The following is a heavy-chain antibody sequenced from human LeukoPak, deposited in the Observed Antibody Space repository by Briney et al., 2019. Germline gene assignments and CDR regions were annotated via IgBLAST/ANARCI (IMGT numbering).Heavy chain of an antibody. V-gene: IGHV3-48*01. J-gene: IGHJ6*03. CDR3: ARDRGYCYYYYMDV. CDR1: GFTFSSYS. CDR2: ISSSSSTI. Sequence: GGSLRLSCAASGFTFSSYSMNWVRQAPGKGLEWVSYISSSSSTIYYADSVKGRFTISRDNAKNSLYLQMNSLRAEDTAVYYCARDRGYCYYYYMDVWGKGTTVTVSS.